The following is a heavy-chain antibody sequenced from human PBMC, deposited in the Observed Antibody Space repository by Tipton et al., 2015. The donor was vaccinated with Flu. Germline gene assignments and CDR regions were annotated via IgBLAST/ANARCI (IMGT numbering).Heavy chain of an antibody. CDR3: AREEGQLGADY. CDR1: GFTFSSYS. D-gene: IGHD6-13*01. Sequence: SLRLSCAASGFTFSSYSMNWVHQAPGKGLEWVSSISSSSSYIYYADSVKGRFTISRDNAKNTLYLQMNSLRAEDTAVYYCAREEGQLGADYWGQGTLVTVSS. J-gene: IGHJ4*02. CDR2: ISSSSSYI. V-gene: IGHV3-21*01.